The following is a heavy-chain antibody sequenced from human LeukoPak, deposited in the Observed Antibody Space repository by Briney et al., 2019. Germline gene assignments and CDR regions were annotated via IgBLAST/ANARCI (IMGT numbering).Heavy chain of an antibody. Sequence: PGGSLRLSCAASGFTFSSYSMNWVRQAPGKGLEWVSSISSSSSYIYYADSVKGRFTISRDNAKNSLYLQMNSLRAEDTAVYYCARSMVVEKSYYYYCYMDVWGKGTTVTVSS. CDR1: GFTFSSYS. CDR3: ARSMVVEKSYYYYCYMDV. J-gene: IGHJ6*03. CDR2: ISSSSSYI. D-gene: IGHD3-22*01. V-gene: IGHV3-21*01.